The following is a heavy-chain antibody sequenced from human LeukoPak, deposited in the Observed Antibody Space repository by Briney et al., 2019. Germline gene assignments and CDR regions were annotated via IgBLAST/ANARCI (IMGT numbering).Heavy chain of an antibody. J-gene: IGHJ4*02. Sequence: QSGGSLRLSCAASGFTFTSYSMNWVRQAPGKGLEWVSTISVGGGSTYYAESVKGRFTISRDNSKNTLYLQVNRLRAEDTAVYYCAKGGKWDVTPFDYWGQGTLVTVSS. V-gene: IGHV3-23*01. CDR1: GFTFTSYS. CDR3: AKGGKWDVTPFDY. CDR2: ISVGGGST. D-gene: IGHD1-26*01.